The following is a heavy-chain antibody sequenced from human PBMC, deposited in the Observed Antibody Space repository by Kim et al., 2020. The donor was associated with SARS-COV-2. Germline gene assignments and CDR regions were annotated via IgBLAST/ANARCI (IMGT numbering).Heavy chain of an antibody. Sequence: SETLSLTCTVSGGSISSYYWSWIRQPPGKRLEWIGYMSYSGSTNYNPSPKSRVTRSVDTSKNQFFLKRSSVTAADTTVYYCSRLTADCSSTSCYGLYYYGCVVWGRATTVAVS. J-gene: IGHJ6*02. CDR3: SRLTADCSSTSCYGLYYYGCVV. CDR2: MSYSGST. V-gene: IGHV4-59*13. D-gene: IGHD2-2*01. CDR1: GGSISSYY.